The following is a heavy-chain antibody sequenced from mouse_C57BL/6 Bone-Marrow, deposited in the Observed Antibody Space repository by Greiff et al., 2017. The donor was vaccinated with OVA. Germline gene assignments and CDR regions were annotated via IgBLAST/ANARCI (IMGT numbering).Heavy chain of an antibody. J-gene: IGHJ1*03. D-gene: IGHD4-1*01. CDR1: GYTFTSYW. CDR3: ARLGLYWYFDV. Sequence: QVHVKQPGAELVRPGSSVKLSCKASGYTFTSYWMHWVKQRPIQGLEWIGNIDPSDSETHYNQKFKDKATLTVDKSSSTAYMQLSSLTSEDSAVYYCARLGLYWYFDVWGTGTTVTVSS. CDR2: IDPSDSET. V-gene: IGHV1-52*01.